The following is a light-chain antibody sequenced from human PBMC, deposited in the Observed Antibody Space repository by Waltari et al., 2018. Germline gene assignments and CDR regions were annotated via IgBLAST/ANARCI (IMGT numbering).Light chain of an antibody. V-gene: IGLV1-40*01. J-gene: IGLJ2*01. Sequence: QSVLTQPPSVSGAPGQRATISCTGSSSNIGAGYDVHWYQQLPGTAPKLLIYDNSNRPSGVPDRFSGSKSGTSASLAIIGLQAEDEADYYCQSYDSSLSGSVFGGGTKLTVL. CDR2: DNS. CDR3: QSYDSSLSGSV. CDR1: SSNIGAGYD.